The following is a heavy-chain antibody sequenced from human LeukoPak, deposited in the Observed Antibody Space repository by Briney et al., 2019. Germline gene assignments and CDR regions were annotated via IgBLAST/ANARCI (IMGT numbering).Heavy chain of an antibody. J-gene: IGHJ4*02. CDR2: INPSGGST. CDR1: GSTFTSYF. Sequence: ASVKLCCTASGSTFTSYFTYWVRQAPGQGLAWMGIINPSGGSTSSEQKFQGRVTMTRDTSTSTVYMELSSLRSEDTAVYYCARASGPAGTAWHFDFWGQGTLVTVSS. CDR3: ARASGPAGTAWHFDF. D-gene: IGHD1-7*01. V-gene: IGHV1-46*01.